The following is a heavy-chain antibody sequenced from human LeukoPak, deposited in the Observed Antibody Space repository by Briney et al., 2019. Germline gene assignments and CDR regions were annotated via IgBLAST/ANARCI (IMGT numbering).Heavy chain of an antibody. CDR1: GFTVSSNY. Sequence: GGSLRLSCAASGFTVSSNYMSWVRQAPGKGLEWVSVIYSGGSTYYADSVKGRFTISRDNSKNTLYLQMNSLRAEDTAVYYCATANRGYCSGGSCLDYWGQGTLVTVSP. V-gene: IGHV3-66*02. D-gene: IGHD2-15*01. J-gene: IGHJ4*02. CDR2: IYSGGST. CDR3: ATANRGYCSGGSCLDY.